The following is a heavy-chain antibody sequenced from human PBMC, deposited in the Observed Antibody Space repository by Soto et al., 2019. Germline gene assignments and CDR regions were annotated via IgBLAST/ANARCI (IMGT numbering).Heavy chain of an antibody. D-gene: IGHD3-10*01. J-gene: IGHJ4*02. Sequence: QVQLVQSGAEVKKPGASVKVSCQASGYTFTSYDINWVRQATGQGLEWMGWMNPNNTNTGYAQKFQGRLTMTRNTARGTAYMELSSLTSEDTAVYSCGRGFSSEVRGGCDYWGQGTLVTVSS. CDR3: GRGFSSEVRGGCDY. V-gene: IGHV1-8*01. CDR1: GYTFTSYD. CDR2: MNPNNTNT.